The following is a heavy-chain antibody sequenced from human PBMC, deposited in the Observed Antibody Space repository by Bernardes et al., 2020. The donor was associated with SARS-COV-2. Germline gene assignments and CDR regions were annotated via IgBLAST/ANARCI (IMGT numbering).Heavy chain of an antibody. CDR1: VYTLTELS. V-gene: IGHV1-24*01. J-gene: IGHJ5*02. CDR3: ATGPGYCSGGSCGYWFDP. D-gene: IGHD2-15*01. Sequence: SVNVSRKVCVYTLTELSMHWLRPAPAKGREWMGGFDPEDGETIYAQKFQGRVTMTEDTSTDTAYMELSSLRSEETAVYYYATGPGYCSGGSCGYWFDPWGQRTLFTVSS. CDR2: FDPEDGET.